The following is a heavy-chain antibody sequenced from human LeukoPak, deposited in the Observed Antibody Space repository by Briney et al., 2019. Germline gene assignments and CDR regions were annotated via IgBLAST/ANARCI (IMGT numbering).Heavy chain of an antibody. D-gene: IGHD6-19*01. CDR3: ARDKDLRAVAGTFDY. CDR1: GYTFSTHG. V-gene: IGHV1-18*04. Sequence: ASVKVSCKASGYTFSTHGISCVRQAPRQGLEWMGWISAYSGHTNNEQKFQGRVTMTTDTSTGTAYMELTSLTSDDTAVYYCARDKDLRAVAGTFDYWGRGTLVAVSS. J-gene: IGHJ4*02. CDR2: ISAYSGHT.